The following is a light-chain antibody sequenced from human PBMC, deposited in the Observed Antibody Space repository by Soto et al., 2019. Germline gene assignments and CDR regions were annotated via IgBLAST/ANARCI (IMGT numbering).Light chain of an antibody. CDR2: GAS. CDR3: QQYIEWPRT. J-gene: IGKJ1*01. CDR1: QSVYSN. Sequence: EIVLTQSPVTLSVSPGERATLSCRAGQSVYSNLAWYQQKPGQAPRLPIYGASTRATGIPARFSGSGFGTEFTLTISSQEPEDFAVYYCQQYIEWPRTFGQGTKVAV. V-gene: IGKV3-15*01.